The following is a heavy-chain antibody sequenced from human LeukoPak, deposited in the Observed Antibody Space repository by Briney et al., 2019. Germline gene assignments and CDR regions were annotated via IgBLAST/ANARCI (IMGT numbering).Heavy chain of an antibody. Sequence: PGGSLRLSCAASGFPFSNNVMTWVRQAPGRGLDWLSAISASGGSTYYADSVKGRFTISRDNSKNPLYLQMNSLRAEDQAVYYFAKPCHYGTTWYGFCDYWGQGALVTVSS. D-gene: IGHD3-3*01. CDR2: ISASGGST. CDR3: AKPCHYGTTWYGFCDY. V-gene: IGHV3-23*01. J-gene: IGHJ4*02. CDR1: GFPFSNNV.